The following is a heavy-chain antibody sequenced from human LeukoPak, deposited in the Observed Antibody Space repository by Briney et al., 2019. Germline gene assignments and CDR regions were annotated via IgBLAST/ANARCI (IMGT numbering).Heavy chain of an antibody. CDR2: IKQDGSEK. D-gene: IGHD6-13*01. CDR1: GFTFSSYW. CDR3: ARGHRASSIAAGYYYYYYYMDV. J-gene: IGHJ6*03. V-gene: IGHV3-7*01. Sequence: PGGSLRLSCAASGFTFSSYWMSWVRQAPGKGLEWVANIKQDGSEKYYVDSVKGRFTISRDNAKNSLYLQMNSLRAEDTAVYCCARGHRASSIAAGYYYYYYYMDVWGKGTTVTVSS.